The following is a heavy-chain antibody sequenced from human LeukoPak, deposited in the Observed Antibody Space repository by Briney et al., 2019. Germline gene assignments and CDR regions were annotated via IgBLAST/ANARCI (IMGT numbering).Heavy chain of an antibody. CDR3: MRGGIGYDSDY. D-gene: IGHD5-12*01. J-gene: IGHJ4*02. V-gene: IGHV4-30-2*01. CDR1: GGSISSGGYY. Sequence: SETLSLTCTVSGGSISSGGYYLSWIRQPPGKGLEWIGYIHHSGSTYYNPSLKSRVTISVDRSKNQFSLKLSSVTAADTAVYYCMRGGIGYDSDYWGQGNLVTVSS. CDR2: IHHSGST.